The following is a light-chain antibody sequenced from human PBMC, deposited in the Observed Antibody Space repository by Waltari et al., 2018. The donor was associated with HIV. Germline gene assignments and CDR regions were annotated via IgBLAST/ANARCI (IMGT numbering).Light chain of an antibody. V-gene: IGKV3-15*01. CDR3: QEYNNWPWT. Sequence: EIVLTQSPATLSVSPGDRVTLSCRASESVSSNLAWYQQKPGQAPRLVFYGASSRATGLPDRFSGSGSGTEFTLTISSLQSEDFAVYYCQEYNNWPWTFGQGTKVEIK. J-gene: IGKJ1*01. CDR1: ESVSSN. CDR2: GAS.